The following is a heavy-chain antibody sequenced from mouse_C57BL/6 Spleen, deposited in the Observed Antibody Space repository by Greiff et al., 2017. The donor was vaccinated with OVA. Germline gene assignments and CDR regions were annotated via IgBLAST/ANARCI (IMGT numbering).Heavy chain of an antibody. D-gene: IGHD2-13*01. CDR2: INPSTGGT. CDR3: ARDDGDGRWFAY. CDR1: GYSFTGYY. Sequence: VQLQQSGPELVKPGASVKISCKASGYSFTGYYMNWVKQSPEKSLEWIGEINPSTGGTTYNQKFKAKATLTVDKSSSTAYMQLKSLTSEDSAVYYCARDDGDGRWFAYWGQGTLVTVSA. V-gene: IGHV1-42*01. J-gene: IGHJ3*01.